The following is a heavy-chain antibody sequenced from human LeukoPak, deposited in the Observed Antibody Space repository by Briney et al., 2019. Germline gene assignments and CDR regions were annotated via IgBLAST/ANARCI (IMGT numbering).Heavy chain of an antibody. V-gene: IGHV3-33*01. CDR1: GFTFSSYG. CDR3: ARGPPLFDP. Sequence: QPGRSLRLSCAASGFTFSSYGMHWVRQAPGKGLEWVAVIWYDGSNKYYADSVKGRFTISRDNAKNSLYLQMNSLRAEDTGVYYCARGPPLFDPWGQGTLVVVSS. CDR2: IWYDGSNK. J-gene: IGHJ5*02.